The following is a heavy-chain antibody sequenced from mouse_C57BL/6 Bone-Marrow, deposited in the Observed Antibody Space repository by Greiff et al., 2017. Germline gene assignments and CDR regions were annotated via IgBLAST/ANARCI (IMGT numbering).Heavy chain of an antibody. Sequence: VQLKESGAELVKPGASVKLSCTASGFNIKDYYMHWVKQRTEQGLEWIGRIDPEDGETKYAPKFQGKATITTDTSSNTAYLQLSSLTSEDTAVYDCARSPYGSSHCDYWGQGTTLTVSS. D-gene: IGHD1-1*01. V-gene: IGHV14-2*01. CDR3: ARSPYGSSHCDY. J-gene: IGHJ2*01. CDR2: IDPEDGET. CDR1: GFNIKDYY.